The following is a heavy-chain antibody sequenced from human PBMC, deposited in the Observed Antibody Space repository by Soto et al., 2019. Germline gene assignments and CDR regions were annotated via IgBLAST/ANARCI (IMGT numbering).Heavy chain of an antibody. CDR2: IWYDGSNK. J-gene: IGHJ6*02. D-gene: IGHD6-6*01. V-gene: IGHV3-33*01. CDR1: GFTFSSYG. Sequence: VGSLRLSCAASGFTFSSYGMHWVRQAPGKGLEWVAVIWYDGSNKYYADSVKGRFTISRDNSKNTLYLQMNSLRAEDTAVYYCARDLGQLVPGGMDVWGQGTTVTVSS. CDR3: ARDLGQLVPGGMDV.